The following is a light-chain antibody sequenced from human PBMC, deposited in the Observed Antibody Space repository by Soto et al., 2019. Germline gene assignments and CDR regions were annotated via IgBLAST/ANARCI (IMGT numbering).Light chain of an antibody. V-gene: IGKV1-5*01. J-gene: IGKJ1*01. CDR2: DAS. Sequence: IQMTQSPSTLSASVVDRVTITCRASQSISGWLAWYQQRPGKAPKLLIYDASSLESGVPSRFSGSGSGTEFTLTIGGLQPDDFATYYCQQYSTYTPRTFGQGTKVDIK. CDR3: QQYSTYTPRT. CDR1: QSISGW.